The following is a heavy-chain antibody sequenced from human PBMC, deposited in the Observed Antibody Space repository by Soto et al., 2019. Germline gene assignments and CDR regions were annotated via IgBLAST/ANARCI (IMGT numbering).Heavy chain of an antibody. V-gene: IGHV3-23*01. Sequence: EVQLLESGGGLVQPGGSLRLSCAASGFTCSSYAMRWVRQDPGKGLEWVSAISGSGDSTYYADSVKGRFTISRDNSKNTLYLQMNSLRAEDTAVYYCARRGPGTYFDYWGQGTLVTVSS. CDR1: GFTCSSYA. CDR2: ISGSGDST. J-gene: IGHJ4*02. D-gene: IGHD6-13*01. CDR3: ARRGPGTYFDY.